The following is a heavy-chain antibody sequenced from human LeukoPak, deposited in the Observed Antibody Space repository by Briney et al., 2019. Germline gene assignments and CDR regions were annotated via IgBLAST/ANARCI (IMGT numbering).Heavy chain of an antibody. CDR2: INPNSGGT. CDR3: ARDEGYCSSTSCYPGWFDP. Sequence: ASVKVSCKASGYTFTGYYMHWVRQAPGQGLEWMGWINPNSGGTNYAQKFQGRVTMTRDTSISTAYMELSRLRSDDTAVYYCARDEGYCSSTSCYPGWFDPWGQGTLVTVSS. D-gene: IGHD2-2*01. CDR1: GYTFTGYY. J-gene: IGHJ5*02. V-gene: IGHV1-2*02.